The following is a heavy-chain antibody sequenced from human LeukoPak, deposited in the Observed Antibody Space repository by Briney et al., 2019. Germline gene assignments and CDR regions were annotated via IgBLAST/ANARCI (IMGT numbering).Heavy chain of an antibody. CDR2: IYYSGRT. D-gene: IGHD3-22*01. CDR1: GASISRSDSY. CDR3: ARRRYYDGSGYLE. V-gene: IGHV4-39*01. Sequence: SEALSLTCSVSGASISRSDSYWDWIRQPPGKGLEWIGTIYYSGRTYYSPSLNSRVTMSVDTSNNQFSLNLRSVTAADTAVYYCARRRYYDGSGYLEWGRGTLLSVSS. J-gene: IGHJ1*01.